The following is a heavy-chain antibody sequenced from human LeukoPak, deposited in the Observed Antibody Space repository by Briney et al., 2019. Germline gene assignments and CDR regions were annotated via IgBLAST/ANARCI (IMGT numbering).Heavy chain of an antibody. V-gene: IGHV3-48*04. CDR2: ISSSSSTI. CDR1: GFTFSSYS. Sequence: GGSLRLSCAASGFTFSSYSMNWVRQAPGKGLEWVSYISSSSSTIYDADSVKGRFTISRDNAKNSLYLQMNSLRAEDTAVYYCARDRGDYDAFDIWGQGTMVTVSS. J-gene: IGHJ3*02. CDR3: ARDRGDYDAFDI. D-gene: IGHD4-17*01.